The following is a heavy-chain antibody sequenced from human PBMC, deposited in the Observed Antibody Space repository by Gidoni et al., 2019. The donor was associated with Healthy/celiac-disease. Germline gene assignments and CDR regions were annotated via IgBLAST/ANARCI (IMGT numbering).Heavy chain of an antibody. CDR3: ARGRKRGGYDFWSGPRGGFDY. J-gene: IGHJ4*02. D-gene: IGHD3-3*01. Sequence: QVQLQQWGAGPLKPSETLSLTCAVYGGSFSGYYWGWNRQPPGKGLEWIGEINHSGSTNYNPSLKSRVTISVDTSKNQFSLKLSSVTAADTAVYYCARGRKRGGYDFWSGPRGGFDYWGQGTLVTVSS. CDR1: GGSFSGYY. CDR2: INHSGST. V-gene: IGHV4-34*01.